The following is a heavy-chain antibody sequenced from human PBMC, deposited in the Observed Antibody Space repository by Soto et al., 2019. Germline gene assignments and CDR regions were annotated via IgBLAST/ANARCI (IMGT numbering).Heavy chain of an antibody. CDR3: ARTTIFAVVIDALDYYYGLDV. CDR1: GGSISSSIYY. J-gene: IGHJ6*02. V-gene: IGHV4-39*01. D-gene: IGHD3-3*01. CDR2: INYSGIT. Sequence: SETLSLTCTVSGGSISSSIYYWGWIRQPPGKGLEWIGNINYSGITYYNPSLKSRVTISVDTSKKQFSLKLSSVTAADTAVYYCARTTIFAVVIDALDYYYGLDVWGQGTTVTV.